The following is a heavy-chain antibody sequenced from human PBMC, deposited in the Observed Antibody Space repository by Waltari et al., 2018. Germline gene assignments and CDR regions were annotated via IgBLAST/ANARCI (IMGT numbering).Heavy chain of an antibody. D-gene: IGHD2-15*01. J-gene: IGHJ4*02. CDR2: INPGESET. CDR3: ARGRYCSGGNCYFDQ. CDR1: GLVFDGHW. Sequence: EEHLVESGGGLVQPGGSLRLSCAASGLVFDGHWRTWVRQAPGKGLEWVANINPGESETYYVDSVKGRFTISRDNAKKSLYLQMNSLRAEDTAVYYCARGRYCSGGNCYFDQWGQGTLVIVSS. V-gene: IGHV3-7*01.